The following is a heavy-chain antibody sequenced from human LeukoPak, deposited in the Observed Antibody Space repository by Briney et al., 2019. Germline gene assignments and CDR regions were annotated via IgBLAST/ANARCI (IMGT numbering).Heavy chain of an antibody. V-gene: IGHV3-23*01. CDR1: GFTFSSYA. CDR2: ISTSGGIT. J-gene: IGHJ4*02. Sequence: PGGSLRLSCAASGFTFSSYALSWVRQAPGKGLEWVSAISTSGGITYYADSVEGRFTTSRDNSKNTLYLQMNSLRAEDTAVYYCAKPPLSQGYCSGGRCYAVDYWGQGTLVTVSS. CDR3: AKPPLSQGYCSGGRCYAVDY. D-gene: IGHD2-15*01.